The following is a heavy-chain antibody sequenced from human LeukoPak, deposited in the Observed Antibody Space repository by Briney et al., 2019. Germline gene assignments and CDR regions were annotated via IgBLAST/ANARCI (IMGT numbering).Heavy chain of an antibody. D-gene: IGHD3-10*01. CDR2: IWHDGSNK. CDR1: GFTFSSYG. V-gene: IGHV3-33*01. Sequence: GGSLRLSCAASGFTFSSYGMHWVRQAPGKGLEWVAVIWHDGSNKYYADSVKGRFTISRDNSKNTLYLQMNSLRAEDTAVYYCARDLFSYYYGSGSYGMDVWGQGTTVTVSS. CDR3: ARDLFSYYYGSGSYGMDV. J-gene: IGHJ6*02.